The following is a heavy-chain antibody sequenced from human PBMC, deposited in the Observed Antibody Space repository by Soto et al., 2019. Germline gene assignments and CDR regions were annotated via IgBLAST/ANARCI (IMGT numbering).Heavy chain of an antibody. CDR1: GGSISGGVHS. CDR2: IFDSGST. D-gene: IGHD2-8*01. V-gene: IGHV4-30-4*01. J-gene: IGHJ2*01. CDR3: AREIMPLTNDWYFDL. Sequence: QVQLQESGPGLVKPSETLSLTCTVSGGSISGGVHSWSWIRQPPGKGLEWIGHIFDSGSTYYNPSLQSRLTISVDTSKNQFSLRLRSVTAADTAVYYCAREIMPLTNDWYFDLWGRGTLGTVSS.